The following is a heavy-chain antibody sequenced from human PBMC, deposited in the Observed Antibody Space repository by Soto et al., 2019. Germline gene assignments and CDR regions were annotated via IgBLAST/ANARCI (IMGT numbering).Heavy chain of an antibody. CDR1: GFAYSTYT. V-gene: IGHV3-30-3*01. Sequence: PGGSLILSCAASGFAYSTYTMHWVRQAPGKGLEWVAVISYDGNNKFYADSVKGRFTISRDNSKNTLYLQMNGLRAEDTAVYYCAREGSERTGAFDIWGQGAMVTVSS. CDR3: AREGSERTGAFDI. CDR2: ISYDGNNK. D-gene: IGHD6-25*01. J-gene: IGHJ3*02.